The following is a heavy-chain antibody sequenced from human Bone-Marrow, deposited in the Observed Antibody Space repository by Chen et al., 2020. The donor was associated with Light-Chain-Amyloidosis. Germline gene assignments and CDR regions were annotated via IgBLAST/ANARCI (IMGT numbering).Heavy chain of an antibody. D-gene: IGHD1-26*01. CDR3: ARRGGGGSYFDY. J-gene: IGHJ4*02. CDR1: GFTFTNYY. CDR2: IGQDGSGK. Sequence: GESGGGLVQPGASLRLSCEASGFTFTNYYMAWVRQAPGKGLGWVANIGQDGSGKYFVDSLKGRFTISRDNAKNSLFLQMNSLRVEDTAVYYCARRGGGGSYFDYWGQGALVTVSS. V-gene: IGHV3-7*05.